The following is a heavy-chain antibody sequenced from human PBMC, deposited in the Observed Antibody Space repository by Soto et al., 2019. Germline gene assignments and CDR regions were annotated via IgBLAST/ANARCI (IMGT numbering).Heavy chain of an antibody. D-gene: IGHD1-1*01. V-gene: IGHV3-53*01. CDR2: LYDVDGS. CDR3: ASWHEREHAYDV. J-gene: IGHJ3*01. CDR1: GLTVSGKKY. Sequence: DVQLVESGGGLIQPGESLRLSCAAFGLTVSGKKYVAWVRQAPGKGLEWVSALYDVDGSFYADSVKGRFTTYSDSSKTNVYLQLNCLRPDDTAVYYCASWHEREHAYDVWGQGTTVTVSS.